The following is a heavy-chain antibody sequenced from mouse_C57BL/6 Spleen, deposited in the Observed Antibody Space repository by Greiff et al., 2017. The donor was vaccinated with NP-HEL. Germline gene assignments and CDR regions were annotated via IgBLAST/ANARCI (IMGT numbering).Heavy chain of an antibody. CDR2: INPYNGDT. CDR1: GYSFTGYF. CDR3: ARSTTVVATPFAY. D-gene: IGHD1-1*01. V-gene: IGHV1-20*01. J-gene: IGHJ3*01. Sequence: EVKLLESGPELVKPGDSVKISCKASGYSFTGYFMNWVMQSHGKSLEWIGRINPYNGDTFYNQKFKGKATLTVDKSSSTAHMELRSLTSEDSAVYYCARSTTVVATPFAYWGQGTLVTVSA.